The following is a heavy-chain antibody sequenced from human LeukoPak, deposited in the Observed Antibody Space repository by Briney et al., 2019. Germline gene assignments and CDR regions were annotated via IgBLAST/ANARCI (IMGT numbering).Heavy chain of an antibody. CDR1: GFSFGSYW. CDR2: INQDGGVK. Sequence: GGSLRLSCAASGFSFGSYWMSWVRQAPGKGLEWVANINQDGGVKNYADSVRGRFTISRDNAKNSLYLQMNSLGAGDTALYFCAKDLYHHPFDHWGQGTLVTVS. J-gene: IGHJ4*02. CDR3: AKDLYHHPFDH. D-gene: IGHD3-16*01. V-gene: IGHV3-7*01.